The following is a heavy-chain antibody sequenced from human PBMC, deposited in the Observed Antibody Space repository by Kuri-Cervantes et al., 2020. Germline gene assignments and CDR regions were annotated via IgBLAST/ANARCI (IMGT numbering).Heavy chain of an antibody. CDR2: ISYDGSNK. CDR1: GFTFSSYA. D-gene: IGHD3-3*01. Sequence: GESLKISCAASGFTFSSYAMHWVRQAPGKGLEWVAVISYDGSNKYYADSVKGRFTISRDNAKNSLSLQMNSLRAEDTAVYFCARGITIFGVGAFGLYYFDYWGQGTLVTVSS. CDR3: ARGITIFGVGAFGLYYFDY. J-gene: IGHJ4*02. V-gene: IGHV3-30-3*01.